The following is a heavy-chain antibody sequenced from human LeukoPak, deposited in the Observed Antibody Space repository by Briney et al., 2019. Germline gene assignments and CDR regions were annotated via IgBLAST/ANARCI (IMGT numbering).Heavy chain of an antibody. Sequence: GSLRLSCAASGFTLSSYAMSWVRQAPGKGLEWIGSIYYSGSTYYNPSLKSRVTISVDTSKNQFSPKLSSVTAADTAVYYCARVVYSSGWYVSYWFDPWGQGTLVTVSS. D-gene: IGHD6-19*01. J-gene: IGHJ5*02. CDR3: ARVVYSSGWYVSYWFDP. CDR2: IYYSGST. V-gene: IGHV4-39*07. CDR1: GFTLSSYA.